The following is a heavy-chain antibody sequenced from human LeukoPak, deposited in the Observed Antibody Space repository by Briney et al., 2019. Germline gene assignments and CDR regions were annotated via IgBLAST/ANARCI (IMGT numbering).Heavy chain of an antibody. D-gene: IGHD3-22*01. J-gene: IGHJ4*02. CDR1: GFTFRSYG. CDR2: ISHSGGST. V-gene: IGHV3-23*01. Sequence: GGTLRLSCAASGFTFRSYGMNWVRQAPGKGLEWVSAISHSGGSTYYADSVKGRFTISRDNSKNTLYLQMNSLRAEDTAVYYCAKASAMIVVVSKHFDYWGQGTLVTVSS. CDR3: AKASAMIVVVSKHFDY.